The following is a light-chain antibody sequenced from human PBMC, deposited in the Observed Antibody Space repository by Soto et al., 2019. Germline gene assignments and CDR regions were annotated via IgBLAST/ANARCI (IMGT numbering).Light chain of an antibody. CDR3: QQTSSVPRT. V-gene: IGKV1-39*01. J-gene: IGKJ2*01. Sequence: DIQMTQSPSSLSASVGDRVTITCRASQSISTFLNWYQQRPGEAPKLLIYVASNLHSGVPSRFSGSGSGTDFTLTISSLQPEDFETYYCQQTSSVPRTFGQGTKVDIK. CDR1: QSISTF. CDR2: VAS.